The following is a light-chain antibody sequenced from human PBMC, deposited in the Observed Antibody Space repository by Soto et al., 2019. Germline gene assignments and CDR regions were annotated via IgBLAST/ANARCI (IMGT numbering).Light chain of an antibody. J-gene: IGKJ4*01. CDR3: QQYYSTLN. CDR1: QSVLYSSNNKNY. Sequence: DIVMTQSPDSLAVSLGERATINCKSSQSVLYSSNNKNYLAWYQQKPGQPPKLLIYWASTRESGVPDRCSGSGSWTDFTLTISSLQAEDVAVEYWQQYYSTLNFGGGTKVEIK. V-gene: IGKV4-1*01. CDR2: WAS.